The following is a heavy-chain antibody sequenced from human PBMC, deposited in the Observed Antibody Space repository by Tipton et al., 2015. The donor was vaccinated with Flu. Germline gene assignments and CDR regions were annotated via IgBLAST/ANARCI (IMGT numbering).Heavy chain of an antibody. J-gene: IGHJ3*01. Sequence: QVQLVQSGAEVKKPDTSVRVSCKAFGYTFTDYYIHWVRQAPGQGLEWMGRINPNSGVTRYAQKFQGRVTMTKDKSISTAYMEVRRLRSYDTAIYYCTRDPETHGENVECFAVWGEGTRVTLSS. CDR3: TRDPETHGENVECFAV. V-gene: IGHV1-2*06. CDR2: INPNSGVT. CDR1: GYTFTDYY. D-gene: IGHD2/OR15-2a*01.